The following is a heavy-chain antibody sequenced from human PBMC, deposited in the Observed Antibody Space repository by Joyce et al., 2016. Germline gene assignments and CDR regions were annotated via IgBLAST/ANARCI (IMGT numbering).Heavy chain of an antibody. CDR3: ARSTLPGYCSSTSCYMRYYFDY. CDR1: GYSFTRNW. D-gene: IGHD2-2*02. V-gene: IGHV5-51*01. Sequence: EVQLVQSGAEVKKPGESLKISCKGSGYSFTRNWIGWVRQMPGKGLGWMGFSDPGDSDTRYSPSFQGQVAISADKSISTAYLQWSSLKASDTAMYYCARSTLPGYCSSTSCYMRYYFDYWGQGTLVTVSS. J-gene: IGHJ4*02. CDR2: SDPGDSDT.